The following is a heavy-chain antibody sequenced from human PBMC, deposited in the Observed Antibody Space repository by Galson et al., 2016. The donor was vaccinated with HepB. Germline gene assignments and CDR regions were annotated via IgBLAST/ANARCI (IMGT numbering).Heavy chain of an antibody. CDR1: GFIFSNYG. D-gene: IGHD2-21*02. V-gene: IGHV3-30*18. J-gene: IGHJ4*02. Sequence: SLRLSCAASGFIFSNYGMHWVRQAPGKGLEWVPVISYDRSDNYYADSVKGRFTISRDNSKNTVHLQMNSLRPEDTAVYYCAKVCGGDCPEGDYWGQGTLVAVSS. CDR2: ISYDRSDN. CDR3: AKVCGGDCPEGDY.